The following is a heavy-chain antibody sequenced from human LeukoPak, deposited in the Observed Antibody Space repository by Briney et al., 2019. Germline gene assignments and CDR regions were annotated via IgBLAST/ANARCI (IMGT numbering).Heavy chain of an antibody. CDR3: ARYDSSGYYYYYYGMDV. CDR2: IIPIFGTA. J-gene: IGHJ6*02. CDR1: GGTFSSYV. Sequence: GASVKVSCKASGGTFSSYVISWVRQAPGQGLEWMGGIIPIFGTANYAQKFQGRVTITADESTGTAYMELSSLRSEDTAVYYCARYDSSGYYYYYYGMDVWGQGTTVTVSS. V-gene: IGHV1-69*13. D-gene: IGHD3-22*01.